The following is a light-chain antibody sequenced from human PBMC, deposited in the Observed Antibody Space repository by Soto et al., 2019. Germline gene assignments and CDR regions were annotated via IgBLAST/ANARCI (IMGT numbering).Light chain of an antibody. V-gene: IGLV2-14*01. Sequence: QSVLTQPASVSGSPGQSIAISCTGTSSDVGGYNYVSWYQQHPGKAPKLMIYDVSTRPSGVSDRFSGSKSGNTASLTISGLQAEDEADYYCGSYTSSNTRVFGGGTKLTVL. CDR3: GSYTSSNTRV. CDR1: SSDVGGYNY. CDR2: DVS. J-gene: IGLJ2*01.